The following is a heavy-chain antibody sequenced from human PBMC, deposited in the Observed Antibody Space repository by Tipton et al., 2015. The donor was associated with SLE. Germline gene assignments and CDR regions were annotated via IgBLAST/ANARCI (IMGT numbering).Heavy chain of an antibody. CDR3: ARDKAAAGRFDY. J-gene: IGHJ4*02. V-gene: IGHV4-59*11. D-gene: IGHD6-13*01. Sequence: TLSLTCTVSGGSISSHYWNWIRQPPGKGLEWVGSISYSGSANYNPSLKSRSTISLEASKNQFSLRLSSVSAADTAVYYCARDKAAAGRFDYWGQGMLVTVSS. CDR2: ISYSGSA. CDR1: GGSISSHY.